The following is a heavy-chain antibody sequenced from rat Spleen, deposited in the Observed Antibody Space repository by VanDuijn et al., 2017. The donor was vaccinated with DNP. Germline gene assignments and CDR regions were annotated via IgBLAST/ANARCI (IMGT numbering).Heavy chain of an antibody. D-gene: IGHD3-1*01. J-gene: IGHJ2*01. CDR1: GFTFNSYG. CDR3: ATAHVDY. CDR2: ISPSGGST. V-gene: IGHV5-19*01. Sequence: EVQVVESGGGLVQPGRSLKLSCAASGFTFNSYGMHWIRQAPTKGLEWVASISPSGGSTYYRDSVKGRFTMSRDNAKSTLNLQMDSLRSEDTATYYCATAHVDYWGQGVMVTVSS.